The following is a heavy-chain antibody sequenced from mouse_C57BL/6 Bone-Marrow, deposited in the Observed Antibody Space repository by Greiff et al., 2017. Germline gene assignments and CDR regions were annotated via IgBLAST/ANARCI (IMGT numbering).Heavy chain of an antibody. CDR3: ARDDSFDY. CDR1: GFTFSSYA. CDR2: ISDGGSYT. D-gene: IGHD2-12*01. V-gene: IGHV5-4*01. Sequence: QLKESGGGLVKPGGSLKLSCAASGFTFSSYAMSWVRQTPEKRLEWVATISDGGSYTYYPDNVKGRFTISRDNAKNNLYLQMSHLKSEDTAMYYCARDDSFDYWGQGTTLTVSS. J-gene: IGHJ2*01.